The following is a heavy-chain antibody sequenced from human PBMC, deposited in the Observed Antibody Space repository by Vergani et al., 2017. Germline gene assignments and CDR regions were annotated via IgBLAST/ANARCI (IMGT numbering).Heavy chain of an antibody. D-gene: IGHD3-10*01. Sequence: QVRLQESGPGLVKPSETLSLTCSVSGGSMSGYYWSWIRQPPGKELEWSGYMYHSGSTNYNPSLDPRVTISGDTSKNQFSLKLNSVTAADTAVYYCGRVADFYGLGSRLLDLWGQGILVTVSS. CDR3: GRVADFYGLGSRLLDL. CDR2: MYHSGST. V-gene: IGHV4-59*01. CDR1: GGSMSGYY. J-gene: IGHJ5*02.